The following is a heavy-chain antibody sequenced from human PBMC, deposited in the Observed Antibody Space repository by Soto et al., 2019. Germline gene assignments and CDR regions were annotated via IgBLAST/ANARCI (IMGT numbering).Heavy chain of an antibody. V-gene: IGHV1-18*01. CDR3: ARGYCADVICYYFDF. Sequence: QVQLVQSGPEVKKPGASVKVSCETSGYTFTTYDITWVRQAPGQGLEWMGWISTFNGDTKYEEKLQDRVTMTTDTFTATAYMELRSLGSDDTAVYYCARGYCADVICYYFDFWGQGTLVTVSS. J-gene: IGHJ4*02. CDR2: ISTFNGDT. CDR1: GYTFTTYD. D-gene: IGHD2-8*01.